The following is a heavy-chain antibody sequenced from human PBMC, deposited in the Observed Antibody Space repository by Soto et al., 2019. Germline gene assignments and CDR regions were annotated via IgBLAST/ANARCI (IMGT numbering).Heavy chain of an antibody. D-gene: IGHD3-3*01. CDR3: ARATIFGVVISPDY. CDR2: ISAYNGNT. V-gene: IGHV1-18*01. Sequence: GASVKVSCKASGYTFTSYGISWARQAPGQGLEWMGWISAYNGNTNYAQKFQGRVTMTTDTSTSTAYMELRSLRSDDTAVYYCARATIFGVVISPDYWGQGTLVTVSS. J-gene: IGHJ4*02. CDR1: GYTFTSYG.